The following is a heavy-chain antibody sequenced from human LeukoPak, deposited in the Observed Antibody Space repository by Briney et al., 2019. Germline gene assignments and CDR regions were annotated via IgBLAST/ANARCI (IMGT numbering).Heavy chain of an antibody. CDR1: GGSISNYY. CDR3: ARETYYDFWSGYGGGNWFDP. J-gene: IGHJ5*02. CDR2: IYCSGST. Sequence: SETLSLTCTVSGGSISNYYWSWIRQPPGKGLEWIGYIYCSGSTNYNPSLKSRVTISVDTSKNQFSLKLSSVTAADTAVYYCARETYYDFWSGYGGGNWFDPWGQGTLVTVSS. V-gene: IGHV4-59*01. D-gene: IGHD3-3*01.